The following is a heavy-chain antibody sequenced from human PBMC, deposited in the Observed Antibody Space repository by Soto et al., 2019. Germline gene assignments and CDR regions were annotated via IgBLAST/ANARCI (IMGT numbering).Heavy chain of an antibody. Sequence: GASVKVSCKASGYTFTNFGISWLRQSPGQGLEWMGWINAYNGNTNYAQMLQGRVTMTTDTSTSTAYMELRSLRSGDTAVYYCARGLTEMATLGWYYGMDVWGQGTTVTVSS. CDR1: GYTFTNFG. V-gene: IGHV1-18*01. J-gene: IGHJ6*02. CDR3: ARGLTEMATLGWYYGMDV. D-gene: IGHD5-12*01. CDR2: INAYNGNT.